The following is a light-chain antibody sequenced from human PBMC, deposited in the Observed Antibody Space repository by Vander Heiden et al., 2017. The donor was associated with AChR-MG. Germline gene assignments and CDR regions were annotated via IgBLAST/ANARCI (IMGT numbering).Light chain of an antibody. Sequence: QSVLPQPPSASGTPGQRVTISCSGVSSNIGSHYVYWYHQLPGTAPKLLIYMNNERPSGVPDRFSGSKSGTSASLAINGLRSEDEADYYCAAWDDSLSAVVFGGGTKLTVL. V-gene: IGLV1-47*01. J-gene: IGLJ2*01. CDR2: MNN. CDR3: AAWDDSLSAVV. CDR1: SSNIGSHY.